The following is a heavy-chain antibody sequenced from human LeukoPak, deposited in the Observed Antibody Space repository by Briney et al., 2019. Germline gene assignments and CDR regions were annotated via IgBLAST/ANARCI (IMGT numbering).Heavy chain of an antibody. CDR1: GYTFTDYF. V-gene: IGHV1-46*01. CDR2: INPSGGST. CDR3: ASATGENDFDY. J-gene: IGHJ4*02. Sequence: ASVKVSCKASGYTFTDYFVHWVRQAPGQGLEWMGIINPSGGSTSYAQKFQGRVTMTRDTSTSTVYMELSSLRSEDTAVYYCASATGENDFDYWGQGTLVTVSS. D-gene: IGHD1-1*01.